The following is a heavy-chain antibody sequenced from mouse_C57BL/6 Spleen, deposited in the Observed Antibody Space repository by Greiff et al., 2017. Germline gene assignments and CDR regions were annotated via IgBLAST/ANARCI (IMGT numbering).Heavy chain of an antibody. Sequence: VQLQQSGPELVKPGASVKMSCKASGYTFTDYNMHWVKQSHGKSLEWIGYINPNNGGTSYNQKFKGKATLTVNKSSSTAYMELRSLTSEDSAVYYCARSQYYDYDRATLNYAMDYWGQGTSVTVSS. CDR3: ARSQYYDYDRATLNYAMDY. CDR1: GYTFTDYN. D-gene: IGHD2-4*01. CDR2: INPNNGGT. V-gene: IGHV1-22*01. J-gene: IGHJ4*01.